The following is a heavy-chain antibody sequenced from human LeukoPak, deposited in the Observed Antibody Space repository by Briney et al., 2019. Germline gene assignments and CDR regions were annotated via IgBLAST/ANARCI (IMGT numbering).Heavy chain of an antibody. J-gene: IGHJ3*02. CDR1: GFTFSSYA. Sequence: GGSLRLSCAASGFTFSSYALTWVRHVPGKGLEWVSSITGNGGATQYADSVRGRFITSSDNSKNTLYLQMGSLRAEDTGMYYCAKDPNGDYIGAFDNWGQGTMVTVSS. CDR3: AKDPNGDYIGAFDN. V-gene: IGHV3-23*01. D-gene: IGHD2-8*01. CDR2: ITGNGGAT.